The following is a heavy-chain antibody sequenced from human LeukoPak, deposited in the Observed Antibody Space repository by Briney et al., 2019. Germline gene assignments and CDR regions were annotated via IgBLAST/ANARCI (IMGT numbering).Heavy chain of an antibody. CDR3: ASQRGGVVPAANYYYYYYMDV. Sequence: SVKVSCKASGGTFGSYAISWVRQAPGQGLEWMGGIIPIFGTANYAQKFQGRVTITADESTSTAYMELSSLRSEDTAVYYCASQRGGVVPAANYYYYYYMDVWGKGTTVTVSS. D-gene: IGHD2-2*01. CDR1: GGTFGSYA. CDR2: IIPIFGTA. V-gene: IGHV1-69*13. J-gene: IGHJ6*03.